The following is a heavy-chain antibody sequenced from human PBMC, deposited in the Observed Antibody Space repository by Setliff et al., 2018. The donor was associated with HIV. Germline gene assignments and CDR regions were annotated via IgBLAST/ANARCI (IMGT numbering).Heavy chain of an antibody. CDR3: ARAYNIWSDYNYYYSYFMGV. CDR2: IIPIYGNT. J-gene: IGHJ6*03. D-gene: IGHD3-3*01. Sequence: GASVKVSCKASGGKASGGTFSSYAISWVRQAPGQGLEWMGGIIPIYGNTKYSQRFQGRVTITRDTSASTAYMELSSLRSEDTAVYYCARAYNIWSDYNYYYSYFMGVWGKGTAVTVSS. V-gene: IGHV1-69*05. CDR1: GGTFSSYA.